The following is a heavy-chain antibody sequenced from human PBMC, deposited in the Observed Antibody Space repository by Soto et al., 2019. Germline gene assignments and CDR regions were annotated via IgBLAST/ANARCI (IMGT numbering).Heavy chain of an antibody. CDR2: IYSGGST. Sequence: PGGSLRLSCAASGFTVSSNYMSWVRQAPGKGLEWVSVIYSGGSTYYADSVKGRFTTSRDNSKNTLYLQMNSLRAEDTAVYYCARDGPGYREGGYYYYYMDVWGKGTMVTVSS. CDR1: GFTVSSNY. D-gene: IGHD5-18*01. V-gene: IGHV3-66*01. CDR3: ARDGPGYREGGYYYYYMDV. J-gene: IGHJ6*03.